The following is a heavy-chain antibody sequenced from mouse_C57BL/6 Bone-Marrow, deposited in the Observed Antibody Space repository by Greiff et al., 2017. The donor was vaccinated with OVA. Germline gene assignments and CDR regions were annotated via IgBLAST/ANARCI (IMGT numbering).Heavy chain of an antibody. CDR1: GYTFTSYG. D-gene: IGHD1-1*01. CDR3: AERDYYGSSSFAY. J-gene: IGHJ3*01. CDR2: IYPRSGNT. V-gene: IGHV1-81*01. Sequence: QVHVKQSGAELARPGASVKLSCKASGYTFTSYGISWVKQRTGQGLEWIGEIYPRSGNTYYNEKFKGKATLTADKSSSTAYMELRSLTSEDSAVYFCAERDYYGSSSFAYWGQGTLVTVSA.